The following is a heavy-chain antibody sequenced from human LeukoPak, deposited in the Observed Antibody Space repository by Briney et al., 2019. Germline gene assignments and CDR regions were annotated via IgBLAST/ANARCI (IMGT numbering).Heavy chain of an antibody. CDR2: IRYDGSNK. CDR1: GFTFSSYG. J-gene: IGHJ4*02. Sequence: PGGSLRLSCAASGFTFSSYGMHWVRQAPGKGLEWVAFIRYDGSNKYYADSVKGRFTISRDNSKNTLYLQMNSLRAEDTAVYYCAKDQAAYCGGDCNPDYWGQGTLVTVSS. D-gene: IGHD2-21*02. V-gene: IGHV3-30*02. CDR3: AKDQAAYCGGDCNPDY.